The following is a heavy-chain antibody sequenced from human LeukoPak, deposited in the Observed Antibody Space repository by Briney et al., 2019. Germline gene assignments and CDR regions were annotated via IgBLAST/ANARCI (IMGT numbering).Heavy chain of an antibody. D-gene: IGHD3-16*02. CDR3: ARGELSLSLPRFYFDY. V-gene: IGHV3-7*01. J-gene: IGHJ4*02. Sequence: GGSLRLSCAASGFTFSSYWMSWVRQAPGKGLEWVANIKQDGSEKYYVDSVKGRFTISRDNAKNSLYLQMNSLRAEDTAVYYCARGELSLSLPRFYFDYWGQGTLVTVSS. CDR2: IKQDGSEK. CDR1: GFTFSSYW.